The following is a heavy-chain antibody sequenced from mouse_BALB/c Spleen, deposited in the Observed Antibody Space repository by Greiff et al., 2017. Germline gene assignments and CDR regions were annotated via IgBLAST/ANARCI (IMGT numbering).Heavy chain of an antibody. Sequence: EVQLQESGPGLVKPSQSLSLTCTVTGYSITSDYAWNWIRQFPGNKLEWMGYISYSGSTSYNPSLKSRISITRDTSKNQFFLQLNSVTTEDTATYYCARSGTGAWFAYWGQGTLVTVSA. CDR1: GYSITSDYA. D-gene: IGHD3-2*02. CDR2: ISYSGST. J-gene: IGHJ3*01. V-gene: IGHV3-2*02. CDR3: ARSGTGAWFAY.